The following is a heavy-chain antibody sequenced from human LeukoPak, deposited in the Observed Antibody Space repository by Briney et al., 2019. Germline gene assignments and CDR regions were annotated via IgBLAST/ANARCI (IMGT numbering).Heavy chain of an antibody. V-gene: IGHV1-69*04. CDR3: VRDSSRWAFDY. J-gene: IGHJ4*02. D-gene: IGHD6-13*01. Sequence: ASVKVSCKASGGTFSSYAISWVRQAPGQGLEWMGRIIPVLGIANYAQKFQGRVTMTRDTSASTVYMELSSLRSEDTAVYYCVRDSSRWAFDYWGQGTLVIVSS. CDR1: GGTFSSYA. CDR2: IIPVLGIA.